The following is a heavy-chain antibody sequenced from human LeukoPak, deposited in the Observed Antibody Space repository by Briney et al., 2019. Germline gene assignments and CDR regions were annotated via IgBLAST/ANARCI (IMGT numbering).Heavy chain of an antibody. J-gene: IGHJ5*02. CDR1: GGSFSGYY. D-gene: IGHD3-9*01. V-gene: IGHV4-34*01. CDR3: ARHVLRYFDWLSKYNWFDP. Sequence: PSKTLSLTCAVYGGSFSGYYWSWIRQPPGKGLEWIGEINHSGSTNYNPSLKSRVTISVDTSKNQFSLKLSSVTAADTAVYYCARHVLRYFDWLSKYNWFDPWGQGTLVTVSS. CDR2: INHSGST.